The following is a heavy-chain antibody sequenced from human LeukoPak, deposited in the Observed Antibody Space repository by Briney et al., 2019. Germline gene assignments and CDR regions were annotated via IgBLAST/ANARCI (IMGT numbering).Heavy chain of an antibody. V-gene: IGHV3-30*04. D-gene: IGHD3-10*01. CDR1: GFTFSSYA. Sequence: GGSLRLSCAASGFTFSSYAMHWVRQAPGKGLEWVAVISYDGSNKYYADSVKGRFTISRDNSKNTLYPQMNSLRAEDTAVYYCARALLWFGELLGTDYWGQGTLVTVSS. CDR3: ARALLWFGELLGTDY. CDR2: ISYDGSNK. J-gene: IGHJ4*02.